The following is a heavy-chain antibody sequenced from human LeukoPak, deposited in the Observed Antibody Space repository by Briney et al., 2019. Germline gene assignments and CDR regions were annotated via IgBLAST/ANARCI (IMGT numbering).Heavy chain of an antibody. V-gene: IGHV4-34*01. CDR1: GGSFSGYY. J-gene: IGHJ4*02. CDR2: INHSGST. Sequence: SETLSLTCAVYGGSFSGYYWSWIRQPPGKGLEWIGEINHSGSTNYNPSLKSRVTISVDTSKNQFSLKLSSVTAADTAVYYCARREGYAQYYFDYWGQGTLVTVSS. CDR3: ARREGYAQYYFDY. D-gene: IGHD5-12*01.